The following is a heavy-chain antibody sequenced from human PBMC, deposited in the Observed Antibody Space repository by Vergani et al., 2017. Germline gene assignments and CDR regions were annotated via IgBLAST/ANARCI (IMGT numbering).Heavy chain of an antibody. J-gene: IGHJ4*02. CDR2: INWNGGST. Sequence: EVQLLESGGGLVQPGGSLRLSCAASGFTFDDYGMSWVRQAPGKGLEWVSGINWNGGSTGYADSVKGRVTISRDNAKNSLYLQMNSLRAEDTAVYYCAKDLRSWLSKGFDYWGQGTLVTVSA. CDR1: GFTFDDYG. V-gene: IGHV3-20*04. CDR3: AKDLRSWLSKGFDY. D-gene: IGHD5-12*01.